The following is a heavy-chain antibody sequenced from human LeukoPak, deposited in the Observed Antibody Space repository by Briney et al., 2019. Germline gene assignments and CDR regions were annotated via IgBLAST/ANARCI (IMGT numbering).Heavy chain of an antibody. CDR3: ARLGYSYGTHYYYYYYMDV. J-gene: IGHJ6*03. V-gene: IGHV4-34*01. Sequence: PSETLSLTCAVYGGSFSGYYWSWIRQPPGKGLEWIGEINHSGSTNYNPSLKSRVTISVDTSKNQFSLKLSSVTAADTAVYYCARLGYSYGTHYYYYYYMDVWGKGTTVTISS. CDR1: GGSFSGYY. CDR2: INHSGST. D-gene: IGHD5-18*01.